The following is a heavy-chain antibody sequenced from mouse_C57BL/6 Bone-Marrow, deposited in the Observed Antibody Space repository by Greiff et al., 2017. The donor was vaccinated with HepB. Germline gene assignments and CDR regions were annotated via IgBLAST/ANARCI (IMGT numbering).Heavy chain of an antibody. Sequence: ESGAELVRPGSSVKLSCKASGYTFTSYWMDWVKQRPGQGLEWIGNIYPSDSETNYNQKFKDKATLTVDKSSSTAYMQLSSLTSEDSAVYYCARENYYGSSYGYFDVWGTGTTVTVSS. CDR3: ARENYYGSSYGYFDV. J-gene: IGHJ1*03. V-gene: IGHV1-61*01. D-gene: IGHD1-1*01. CDR2: IYPSDSET. CDR1: GYTFTSYW.